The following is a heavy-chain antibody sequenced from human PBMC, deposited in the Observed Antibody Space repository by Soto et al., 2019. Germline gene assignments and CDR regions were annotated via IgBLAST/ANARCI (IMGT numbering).Heavy chain of an antibody. CDR1: GGTFSSYA. Sequence: QVQLVQSGAEVKKPGSSVKVSCKASGGTFSSYAINWVRQAPGQGLEWMGGIIPMYGPAKYAQKFQGRVTITADESTSTAYMHLSSLRSEDTAVYYCVKVSSLVRGVIDNGFDPWGQGTLVTVS. D-gene: IGHD3-10*01. CDR3: VKVSSLVRGVIDNGFDP. J-gene: IGHJ5*02. V-gene: IGHV1-69*01. CDR2: IIPMYGPA.